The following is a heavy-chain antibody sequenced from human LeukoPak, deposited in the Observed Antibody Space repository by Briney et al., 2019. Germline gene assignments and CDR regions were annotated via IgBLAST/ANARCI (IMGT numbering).Heavy chain of an antibody. J-gene: IGHJ5*02. Sequence: SETLSLTCTVSGGSISSGSYYWSWIRQPAGKGLEWIGRIYTSGSTNYNPSLKSRVTISVDTSKNQFSLKLSSVTAADAAVYYCARESLDIVVVPAAIREYNWFDPWGQGTLVTVSS. D-gene: IGHD2-2*02. V-gene: IGHV4-61*02. CDR1: GGSISSGSYY. CDR2: IYTSGST. CDR3: ARESLDIVVVPAAIREYNWFDP.